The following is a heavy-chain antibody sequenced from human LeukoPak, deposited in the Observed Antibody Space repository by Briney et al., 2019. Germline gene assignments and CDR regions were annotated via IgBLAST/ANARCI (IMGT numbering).Heavy chain of an antibody. CDR2: INPSGGST. V-gene: IGHV1-46*01. J-gene: IGHJ3*02. D-gene: IGHD3-3*01. CDR1: GYTFTSYY. CDR3: ARPYYDFWSGYRYRNAFDI. Sequence: ASVKVPCKASGYTFTSYYMHWVRQAPGQGLEWMGIINPSGGSTSYAQKFQGRVTMTRDTSTSTVYMELSSLRSEDTAVYYCARPYYDFWSGYRYRNAFDIWGQGTMVTVSS.